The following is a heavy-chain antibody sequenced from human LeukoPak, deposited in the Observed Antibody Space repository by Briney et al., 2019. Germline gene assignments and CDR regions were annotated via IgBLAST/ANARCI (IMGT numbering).Heavy chain of an antibody. J-gene: IGHJ4*02. CDR1: GFTFSSYS. Sequence: GGSLRLSCAASGFTFSSYSMNWVRQAPGKGLEWVSSISSSSSSYIYYADSVKGRFTISRDNAKNSLYLQMNSLRAEDTAVYYCARAAVEMATIGTLGWGQGTLVTVSS. CDR3: ARAAVEMATIGTLG. CDR2: ISSSSSSYI. V-gene: IGHV3-21*01. D-gene: IGHD5-24*01.